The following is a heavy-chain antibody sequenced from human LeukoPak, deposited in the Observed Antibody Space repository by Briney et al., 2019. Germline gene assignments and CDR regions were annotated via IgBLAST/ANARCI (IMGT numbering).Heavy chain of an antibody. D-gene: IGHD2-15*01. Sequence: GGSLRLSCAASGFTFSSYSMNWVRQAPGKGLEWVSYISSSSSTIYYADSVKGRFTISRDNAKNSLFLQMNSLRVEDTAVYYCARDGRGDYCSGGSCLMFDPWGQGTLVTVSS. V-gene: IGHV3-48*04. J-gene: IGHJ5*02. CDR1: GFTFSSYS. CDR2: ISSSSSTI. CDR3: ARDGRGDYCSGGSCLMFDP.